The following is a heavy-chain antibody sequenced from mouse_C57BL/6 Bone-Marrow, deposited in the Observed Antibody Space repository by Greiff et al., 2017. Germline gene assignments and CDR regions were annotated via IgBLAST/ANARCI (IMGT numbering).Heavy chain of an antibody. CDR2: FYPGCGSI. CDR3: ARHEDAYDGFAY. V-gene: IGHV1-62-2*01. J-gene: IGHJ3*01. CDR1: GYTFTEYT. Sequence: QVQLQQSGAELVKPGASVKLSCKASGYTFTEYTIHWVKQRSAQGLEWIGWFYPGCGSIKYNEKFKDKATVTADKSSSTVYMELSRLTSEDSAVYASARHEDAYDGFAYWGQGTLVTVSA. D-gene: IGHD2-12*01.